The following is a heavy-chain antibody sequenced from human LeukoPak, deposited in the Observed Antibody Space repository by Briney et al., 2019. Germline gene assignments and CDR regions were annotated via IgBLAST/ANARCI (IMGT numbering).Heavy chain of an antibody. CDR3: ARGAGWYNY. V-gene: IGHV4-39*07. J-gene: IGHJ4*02. Sequence: PSETLSLTCTVSGGSISSSSYYWGWIRQPPGKGLEWIGEIYHSGSINYNPSLKSRVAISIDTSKNQFSLKVTSVTAADTAVYYCARGAGWYNYWGQGTLVTVSS. D-gene: IGHD6-19*01. CDR2: IYHSGSI. CDR1: GGSISSSSYY.